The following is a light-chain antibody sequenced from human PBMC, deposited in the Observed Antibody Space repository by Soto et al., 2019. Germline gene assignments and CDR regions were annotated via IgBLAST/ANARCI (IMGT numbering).Light chain of an antibody. Sequence: DIQLTQSPSFLSASVGDRVTITCRASQGINNYLAWYQQKPGKAPNLLIYATSTLQSGVPSWFSGSGSGTEFTLTISSLQPEDFAAYYCQQVNSYPLTFGGGTKVDIK. V-gene: IGKV1-9*01. CDR2: ATS. CDR1: QGINNY. CDR3: QQVNSYPLT. J-gene: IGKJ4*01.